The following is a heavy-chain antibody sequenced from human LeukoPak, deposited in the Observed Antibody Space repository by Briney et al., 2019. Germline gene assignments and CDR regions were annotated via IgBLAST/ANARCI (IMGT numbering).Heavy chain of an antibody. J-gene: IGHJ4*02. V-gene: IGHV4-38-2*01. CDR3: AGQHDSNGYYFY. CDR1: GNSISSSYY. D-gene: IGHD3-22*01. Sequence: SETLSLTXAVTGNSISSSYYWGWIRKPPGKGLQWIGSIYHTGSTYYTPSLKSRATISVDTSKNRFSLKLNSVTAADTAVYYCAGQHDSNGYYFYWGQGTLVTVSS. CDR2: IYHTGST.